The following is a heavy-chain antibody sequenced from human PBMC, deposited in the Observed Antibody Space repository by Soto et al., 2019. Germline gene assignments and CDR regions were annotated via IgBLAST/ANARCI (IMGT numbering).Heavy chain of an antibody. CDR3: ARVIQSAYCGGDCYSSGRRISWYFDL. D-gene: IGHD2-21*02. CDR1: GFTFSSYA. J-gene: IGHJ2*01. CDR2: ISYDGSNK. Sequence: QVQLVESGGGVVQPGRSLRLSCAASGFTFSSYAMHWVRQAPGKGLEWVAVISYDGSNKYYADSVKGRFTISRDNSKNTLYLQMNSLRAEDTAVYYCARVIQSAYCGGDCYSSGRRISWYFDLWGRGTLVTVSS. V-gene: IGHV3-30-3*01.